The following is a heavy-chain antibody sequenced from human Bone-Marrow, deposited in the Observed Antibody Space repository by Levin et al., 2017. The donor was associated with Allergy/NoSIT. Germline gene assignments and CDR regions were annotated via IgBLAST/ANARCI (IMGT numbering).Heavy chain of an antibody. Sequence: LSLTCAASGFSISSYWMHWVRQAPGEGLMWVSRIESDGSTTTHADSVKGRFTISRDNAKNTLYLQMNSLRAEDTAVYYCARRPGDDLLIGQTVGGDYWGQGTLVTVSS. CDR1: GFSISSYW. CDR2: IESDGSTT. V-gene: IGHV3-74*01. CDR3: ARRPGDDLLIGQTVGGDY. D-gene: IGHD3-9*01. J-gene: IGHJ4*02.